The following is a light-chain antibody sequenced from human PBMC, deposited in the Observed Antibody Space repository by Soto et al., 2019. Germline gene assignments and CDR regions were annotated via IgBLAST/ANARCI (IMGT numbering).Light chain of an antibody. CDR1: QGISSN. V-gene: IGKV1-9*01. Sequence: IQLTQSPSSLSASVGDRVTITCRASQGISSNLAWYQQKPGNVPKLLIYAASTLQSGVPSRFSGSGSGTDFTLPISSLQPEDFANYYCQQLHSYPLTFGGGTRVEIK. CDR3: QQLHSYPLT. CDR2: AAS. J-gene: IGKJ4*01.